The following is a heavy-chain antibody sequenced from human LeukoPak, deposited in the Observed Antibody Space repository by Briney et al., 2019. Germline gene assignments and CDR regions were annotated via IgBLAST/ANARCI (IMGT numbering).Heavy chain of an antibody. J-gene: IGHJ6*02. D-gene: IGHD3-10*01. Sequence: SMNGYVWDWLPRPGGKGREWFAGIMWRSGSTGYGDSVKGRFTISRDNAKKSLYLQMNGLRVEDTAFYYCTKDLTPGGADVWGQGTTVTVSS. CDR3: TKDLTPGGADV. CDR1: SMNGYV. CDR2: IMWRSGST. V-gene: IGHV3-9*01.